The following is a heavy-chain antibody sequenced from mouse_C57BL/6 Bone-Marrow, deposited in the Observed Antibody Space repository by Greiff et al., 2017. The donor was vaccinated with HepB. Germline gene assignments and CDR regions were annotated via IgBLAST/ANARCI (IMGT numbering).Heavy chain of an antibody. CDR2: IDPSDSYT. CDR3: ARWLRRGFYAMDY. V-gene: IGHV1-50*01. J-gene: IGHJ4*01. D-gene: IGHD1-1*01. CDR1: GYTFTSYW. Sequence: QVQLQQPGAELVKPGASVKLSCKASGYTFTSYWMQWVKQRPGQGLEWIGEIDPSDSYTNYNQKFKGKATLTVDTSSSTAYMQLSSLTSEDSAVYYCARWLRRGFYAMDYWGQGTSVTVSS.